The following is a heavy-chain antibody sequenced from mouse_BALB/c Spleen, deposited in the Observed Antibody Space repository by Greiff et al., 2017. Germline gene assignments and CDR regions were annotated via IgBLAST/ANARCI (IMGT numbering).Heavy chain of an antibody. D-gene: IGHD2-1*01. V-gene: IGHV1-69*02. CDR2: IYPSDSYT. Sequence: QVQLQQSGAELVRPGASVKLSCKASGYTFTSYWINWVKQRPGQGLEWIGNIYPSDSYTNYNQKFKDKATLTVDKSSSTAYMQLSSPTSEDSAVYYCTRGGNSYYYAMDYWGQGTSVTVSS. CDR3: TRGGNSYYYAMDY. J-gene: IGHJ4*01. CDR1: GYTFTSYW.